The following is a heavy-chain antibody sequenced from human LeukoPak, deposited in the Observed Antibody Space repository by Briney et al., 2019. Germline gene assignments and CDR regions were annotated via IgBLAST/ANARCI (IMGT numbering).Heavy chain of an antibody. Sequence: EASVKVSCKASGGTFSSYAISWVRQAPGQGLEWMGWISAYNGNTNYAQILQGRVTMTTDTSTSTAYMELRSLRSDDTAVYYCARALIGSSSWYSPLAYWGQGTLVTVSS. V-gene: IGHV1-18*01. CDR1: GGTFSSYA. J-gene: IGHJ4*02. CDR3: ARALIGSSSWYSPLAY. D-gene: IGHD6-13*01. CDR2: ISAYNGNT.